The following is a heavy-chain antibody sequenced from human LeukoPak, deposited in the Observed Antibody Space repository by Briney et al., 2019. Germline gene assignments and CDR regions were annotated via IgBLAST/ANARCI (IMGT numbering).Heavy chain of an antibody. J-gene: IGHJ4*02. CDR2: INPNSGGT. D-gene: IGHD3-10*01. Sequence: GASVKVSCKASGYTFTGYYMHWVRQAPGQGLEWMGWINPNSGGTNYAQKFQGRVTMTRDTSISTAYMELSRLRSEDTAVYYCARPTRLWFGELSFTYWGQGTLVTVSS. CDR1: GYTFTGYY. CDR3: ARPTRLWFGELSFTY. V-gene: IGHV1-2*02.